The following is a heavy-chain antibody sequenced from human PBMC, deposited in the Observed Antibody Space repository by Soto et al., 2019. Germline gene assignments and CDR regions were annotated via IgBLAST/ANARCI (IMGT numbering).Heavy chain of an antibody. CDR3: ARDVLRLGELSTYYYGMDV. D-gene: IGHD3-16*02. Sequence: PGGSLRLSCAASGFTFSSYWMHWVRQAPGKGLVWVSRINSDGSSTSYADSVKGRFTISRDNAKNTLYLQMNSLRAEDTAVYYCARDVLRLGELSTYYYGMDVWGQGTTVTVSS. J-gene: IGHJ6*02. V-gene: IGHV3-74*01. CDR2: INSDGSST. CDR1: GFTFSSYW.